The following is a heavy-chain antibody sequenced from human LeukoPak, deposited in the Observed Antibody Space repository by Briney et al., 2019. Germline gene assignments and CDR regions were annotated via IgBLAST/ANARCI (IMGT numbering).Heavy chain of an antibody. V-gene: IGHV3-23*01. CDR2: ISGSYGTT. Sequence: GGSLRLSCAASGFTFSSYAMSWIRQAPGKGLEWVSSISGSYGTTYYADSVKGRFTISRDNSKNTLYLQMNSLRAEDTALYYCAKGNIAELPAAPYYWGQGTLVTVSS. D-gene: IGHD2-2*01. CDR3: AKGNIAELPAAPYY. CDR1: GFTFSSYA. J-gene: IGHJ4*02.